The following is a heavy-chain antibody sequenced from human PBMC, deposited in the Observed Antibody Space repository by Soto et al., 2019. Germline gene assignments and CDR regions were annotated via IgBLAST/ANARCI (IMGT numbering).Heavy chain of an antibody. CDR3: AKDLHWYGMDV. Sequence: EVQLLESGGGLVQPGESLRLSCAASGFTFSDYFMNWVRQAPGKGREWVSGINKDGGTTQNADFVRGRFTISRDNSKNKLYLQMNSVRAEYTALYYCAKDLHWYGMDVWGQGTTVTVS. CDR1: GFTFSDYF. CDR2: INKDGGTT. V-gene: IGHV3-23*01. J-gene: IGHJ6*02. D-gene: IGHD1-20*01.